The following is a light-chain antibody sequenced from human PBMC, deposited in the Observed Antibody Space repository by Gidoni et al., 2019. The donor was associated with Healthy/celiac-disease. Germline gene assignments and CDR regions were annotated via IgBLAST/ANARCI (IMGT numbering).Light chain of an antibody. J-gene: IGKJ5*01. CDR1: QSVSSN. CDR3: QQYNNWRGIT. CDR2: GAS. Sequence: EIVMTQSPATRSVSPGESDTLPCRASQSVSSNLAWYQQKPGQAPRLLIYGASTRATGIPARFSGSGSGTEFTLTISSLQSEDFAVYYCQQYNNWRGITFGQGTRLEIK. V-gene: IGKV3-15*01.